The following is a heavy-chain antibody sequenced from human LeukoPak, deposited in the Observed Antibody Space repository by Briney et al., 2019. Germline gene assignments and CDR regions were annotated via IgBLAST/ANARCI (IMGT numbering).Heavy chain of an antibody. Sequence: GGSLRLSCAASGFTFNSYGMNWVRQAPGKGLEWVSSISGCSNYIYYADSVKGRFTISRDSAENSLYLQMNSLRAEDTAVYYCPRDGSSWFNWFDPWGQGTLVTVS. CDR1: GFTFNSYG. J-gene: IGHJ5*02. CDR2: ISGCSNYI. CDR3: PRDGSSWFNWFDP. D-gene: IGHD6-13*01. V-gene: IGHV3-21*04.